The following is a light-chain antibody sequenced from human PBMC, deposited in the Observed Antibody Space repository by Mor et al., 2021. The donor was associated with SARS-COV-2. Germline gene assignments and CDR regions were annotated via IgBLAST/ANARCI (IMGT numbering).Light chain of an antibody. CDR3: YSYAGKNTFV. J-gene: IGLJ1*01. Sequence: VGNYDLVSWFQQYPGTAPKLIISEVTKRPSGVSDRFSGSKSGNTASLTISELQADDEADYYCYSYAGKNTFVFGTGTK. CDR1: VGNYDL. V-gene: IGLV2-23*02. CDR2: EVT.